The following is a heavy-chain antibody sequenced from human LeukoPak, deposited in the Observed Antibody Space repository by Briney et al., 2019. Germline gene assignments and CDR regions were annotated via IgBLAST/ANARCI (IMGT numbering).Heavy chain of an antibody. CDR3: ARDQQYQRPAGWFDP. CDR2: ISFSGST. J-gene: IGHJ5*02. CDR1: DGSISRSDSY. D-gene: IGHD2-2*01. Sequence: SETLSLTCTVSDGSISRSDSYWGWIRQPPRKGLEWIGSISFSGSTYYNPSLKSRVTISIDTSKSQFSLNLSSVTAADTAVYYCARDQQYQRPAGWFDPWGQGTLVTVSS. V-gene: IGHV4-39*01.